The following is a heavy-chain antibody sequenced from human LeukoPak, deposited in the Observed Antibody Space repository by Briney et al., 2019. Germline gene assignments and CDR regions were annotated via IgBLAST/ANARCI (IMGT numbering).Heavy chain of an antibody. CDR1: GFTFSDHY. D-gene: IGHD6-19*01. CDR3: AKFRADSSGWPFDY. CDR2: ISGTSGNT. J-gene: IGHJ4*02. V-gene: IGHV3-23*01. Sequence: PGGSLRLSCIASGFTFSDHYIDWVRQAPGKGLEWVSSISGTSGNTYYADSVKGRFAISRDNSKDTLYLQMNSLRAEDTAIYYCAKFRADSSGWPFDYWGQGTLATVSS.